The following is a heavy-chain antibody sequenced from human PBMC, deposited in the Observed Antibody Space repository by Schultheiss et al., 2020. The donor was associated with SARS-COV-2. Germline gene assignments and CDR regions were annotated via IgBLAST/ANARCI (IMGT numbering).Heavy chain of an antibody. J-gene: IGHJ6*02. D-gene: IGHD6-13*01. Sequence: SETLSLTCTVSGGSISSSSYYWGWIRQPPGKGLEWIGSIYYSGSTYYNPSLKSRVTISVDTSKNQFSLKLSSVTAADTAVYYCARRPNHLIAAAGIGADGMDVWGQGTTVTVSS. CDR3: ARRPNHLIAAAGIGADGMDV. CDR2: IYYSGST. CDR1: GGSISSSSYY. V-gene: IGHV4-39*01.